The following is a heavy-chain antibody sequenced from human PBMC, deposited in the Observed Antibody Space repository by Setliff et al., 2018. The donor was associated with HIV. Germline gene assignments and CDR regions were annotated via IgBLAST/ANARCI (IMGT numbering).Heavy chain of an antibody. J-gene: IGHJ3*02. V-gene: IGHV3-23*01. CDR3: ARDLWISSSWTRFVFDI. CDR1: GFTFRDFA. CDR2: ISGVGGGK. D-gene: IGHD6-13*01. Sequence: GGSLRLSCAASGFTFRDFALNWVRQSPGKGLEWVSSISGVGGGKTYADSVKGRFTITRDHSENTMYLHMDSLRADDTAVYFCARDLWISSSWTRFVFDIWDQGTMVTVSS.